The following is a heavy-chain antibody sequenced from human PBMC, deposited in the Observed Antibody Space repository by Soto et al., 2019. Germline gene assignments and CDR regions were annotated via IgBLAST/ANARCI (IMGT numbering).Heavy chain of an antibody. CDR2: ISGSGGST. Sequence: EVQLLESGGGLVQPGGSLRLSCAASGFTFSSYAMSWVRQAPGKGLEWVSAISGSGGSTYYADSVKGRFTISRDNSKNTLYLQMNSLRAEDTAVYYCAKDAVVRSLIWGSYRYRLSYYFDYWGQGTLVTVSS. CDR3: AKDAVVRSLIWGSYRYRLSYYFDY. CDR1: GFTFSSYA. V-gene: IGHV3-23*01. J-gene: IGHJ4*02. D-gene: IGHD3-16*02.